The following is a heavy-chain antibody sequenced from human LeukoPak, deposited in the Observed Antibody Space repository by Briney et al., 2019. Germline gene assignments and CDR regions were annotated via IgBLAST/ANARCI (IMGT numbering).Heavy chain of an antibody. V-gene: IGHV1-2*02. D-gene: IGHD1-14*01. CDR1: GYTFTTYY. Sequence: ASVKVSCKPSGYTFTTYYLHWVRQAPGQGLEWMGWINPKNGGTNYAQKLRGRVTMTRDTSINTAYMELTGLTSDDTALYYCARDPSNRYYTDVWGMGTTVTVSS. CDR3: ARDPSNRYYTDV. J-gene: IGHJ6*03. CDR2: INPKNGGT.